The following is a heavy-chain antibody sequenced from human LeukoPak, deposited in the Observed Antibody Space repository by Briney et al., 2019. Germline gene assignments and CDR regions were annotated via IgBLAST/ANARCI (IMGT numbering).Heavy chain of an antibody. CDR3: ARDRYSSGWAYFGY. CDR2: ISSSSSTI. D-gene: IGHD6-19*01. CDR1: GFTFSDYS. V-gene: IGHV3-48*04. J-gene: IGHJ4*02. Sequence: GGSLRLSCAASGFTFSDYSMNWVRQAPGKGLEWVSYISSSSSTIYYADSVKGRFTISRDNAKNSLYLQMNSLRAEDTAVYYCARDRYSSGWAYFGYWGQGTLVTVSS.